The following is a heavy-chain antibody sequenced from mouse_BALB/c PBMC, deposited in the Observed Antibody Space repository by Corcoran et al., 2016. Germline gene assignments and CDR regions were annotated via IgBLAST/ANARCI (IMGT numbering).Heavy chain of an antibody. V-gene: IGHV1S136*01. CDR2: IKPYNDGT. CDR3: ARLYPGIAMDY. Sequence: EVQLQQSGPELVKPGASVKMSCKASGYTFTSYVMHWVKQKPGQGLEWIGYIKPYNDGTKYNEKFKGKATLNSDKSSSTAYMELSSLTYEDSAVYYCARLYPGIAMDYWGQGTSVTVSS. J-gene: IGHJ4*01. CDR1: GYTFTSYV.